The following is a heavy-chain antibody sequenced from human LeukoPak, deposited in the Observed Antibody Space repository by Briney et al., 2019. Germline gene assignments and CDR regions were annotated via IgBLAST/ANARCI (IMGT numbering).Heavy chain of an antibody. CDR3: AARFRDGLDI. CDR2: ISGDGGST. CDR1: GFPFSSSW. J-gene: IGHJ3*02. Sequence: GGSLRLSCAASGFPFSSSWVHWVRQAPGKGLVWVSRISGDGGSTEYADSVKGRLAISRDNAKNTLYLQMNSLRAEDTAVYYCAARFRDGLDIWGQGTMVTVSS. V-gene: IGHV3-74*01.